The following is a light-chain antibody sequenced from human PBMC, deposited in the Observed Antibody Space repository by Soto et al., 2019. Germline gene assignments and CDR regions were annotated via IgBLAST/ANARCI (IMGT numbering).Light chain of an antibody. J-gene: IGLJ1*01. CDR3: SSYTSSSTPYV. Sequence: QSVLTQPASVSGSPGQSITISCTGTSSDVGGYNYVSWYQQHPGKAPKFVIYEVSNRPSGVSNRFSGSKSGSTASLTISGLQAEDEADYYCSSYTSSSTPYVFGTGTKV. CDR2: EVS. V-gene: IGLV2-14*01. CDR1: SSDVGGYNY.